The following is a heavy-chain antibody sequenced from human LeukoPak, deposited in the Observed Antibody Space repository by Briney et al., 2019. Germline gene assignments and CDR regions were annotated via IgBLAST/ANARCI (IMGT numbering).Heavy chain of an antibody. J-gene: IGHJ4*02. CDR3: ARVRYSSGWIDY. CDR1: GYSVISGFH. V-gene: IGHV4-38-2*02. CDR2: MYHGGST. Sequence: SETLSLTCTVSGYSVISGFHWGWIRQPPGKGLKWIGIMYHGGSTNYKPSLNSRVTISVDTSKNQFSLKVSSVTAADTAVYYCARVRYSSGWIDYWGQGTLVTVSP. D-gene: IGHD6-19*01.